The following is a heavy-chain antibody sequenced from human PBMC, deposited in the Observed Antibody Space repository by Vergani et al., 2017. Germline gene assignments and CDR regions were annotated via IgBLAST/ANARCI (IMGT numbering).Heavy chain of an antibody. J-gene: IGHJ4*02. CDR3: ARDFRSFWNDATLDY. D-gene: IGHD1-1*01. V-gene: IGHV3-30-3*01. CDR1: GFTFSSYA. Sequence: QVQLVESGGGVVQPGRSLRLSCAASGFTFSSYAMHWVRQAPGKGLEWVAVISYDGSNKYYADSVKGRFTISRDNSKNTLYLQMNSLRAEDTAVYYCARDFRSFWNDATLDYWGQGTLVTVSS. CDR2: ISYDGSNK.